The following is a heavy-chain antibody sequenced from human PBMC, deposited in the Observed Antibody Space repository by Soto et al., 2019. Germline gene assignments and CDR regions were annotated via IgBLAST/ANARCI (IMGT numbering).Heavy chain of an antibody. Sequence: GGSLRLSCAASGFTFSSYDMHWVRQATGKGLEWVSAIGTAGDTYYPGSEKGRFTISRENAKNTLYLQMNSLRAEYTAIYYCERDDIGLGLDYWGLGTLVTVSS. D-gene: IGHD1-26*01. CDR3: ERDDIGLGLDY. J-gene: IGHJ4*02. CDR1: GFTFSSYD. V-gene: IGHV3-13*01. CDR2: IGTAGDT.